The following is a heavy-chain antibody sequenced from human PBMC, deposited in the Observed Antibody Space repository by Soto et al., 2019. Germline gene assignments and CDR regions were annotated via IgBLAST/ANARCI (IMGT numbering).Heavy chain of an antibody. CDR3: ARRYGGNFDY. CDR1: XGSISSGGYY. Sequence: SETLSLTCTVSXGSISSGGYYLSWIRQPPGKGLEWIGYIYYSGSTNYNPSLKSRVTISVDTSKNQFSLKLSSVTAADTAVYYCARRYGGNFDYWGQGTLVTVSS. V-gene: IGHV4-61*08. J-gene: IGHJ4*02. CDR2: IYYSGST. D-gene: IGHD3-16*01.